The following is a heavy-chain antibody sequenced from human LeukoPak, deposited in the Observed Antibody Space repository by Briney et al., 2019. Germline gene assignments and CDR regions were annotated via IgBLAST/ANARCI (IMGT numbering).Heavy chain of an antibody. D-gene: IGHD6-13*01. V-gene: IGHV4-39*01. Sequence: PSETLSLTCTVSGGSISSGSYYWGWIRQPPGKGLEWVGSIYYSGSTYYNPSLKSRVTISVDTSKKQFSLKLNSVTAADTAVYYCAGEVAASSRSYWGQGTLVTVSS. CDR3: AGEVAASSRSY. CDR2: IYYSGST. J-gene: IGHJ4*02. CDR1: GGSISSGSYY.